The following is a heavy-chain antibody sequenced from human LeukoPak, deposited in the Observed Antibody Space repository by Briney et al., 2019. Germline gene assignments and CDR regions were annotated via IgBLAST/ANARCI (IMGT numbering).Heavy chain of an antibody. CDR2: ISSSSSYI. CDR3: ARAVNYYDSSGYQY. CDR1: GFTFSSYS. V-gene: IGHV3-21*01. J-gene: IGHJ4*02. D-gene: IGHD3-22*01. Sequence: PGGSLRLSCAASGFTFSSYSMNWVRQAPGKGLEWVPSISSSSSYIYYADSVKGRFTISRDNAKNSPYLQMNSLRAEDTAVYYCARAVNYYDSSGYQYWGQGTLVTVSS.